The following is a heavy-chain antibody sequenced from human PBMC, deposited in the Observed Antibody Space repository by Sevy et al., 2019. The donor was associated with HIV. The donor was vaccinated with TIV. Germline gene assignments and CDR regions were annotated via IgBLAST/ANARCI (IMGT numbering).Heavy chain of an antibody. J-gene: IGHJ4*02. D-gene: IGHD5-18*01. CDR1: GFTFSNYA. Sequence: GGSLRLSCAASGFTFSNYAMSWVRQTPGKGLEWVSAISGSAHRTYYTDSVKGRFTISRDNSKNMLFLLMNSLRAEDTAVYYCVKEVSEYSYSDYWGQGTLVTVSS. CDR2: ISGSAHRT. CDR3: VKEVSEYSYSDY. V-gene: IGHV3-23*01.